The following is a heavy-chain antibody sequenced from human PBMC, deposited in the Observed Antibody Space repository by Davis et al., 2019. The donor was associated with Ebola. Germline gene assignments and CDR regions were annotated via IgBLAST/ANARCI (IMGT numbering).Heavy chain of an antibody. D-gene: IGHD6-6*01. V-gene: IGHV4-34*01. Sequence: PSETLSLTCAFYGGSFSDYYWNWIRQPPGKGLEWIGEIRQDGDTNFNPALRSRVTLSVDTSKNQVSLTLKSLTAAETAIYFCATLPRYSSSYPVYWGQGSLVTVSS. CDR3: ATLPRYSSSYPVY. CDR1: GGSFSDYY. J-gene: IGHJ4*02. CDR2: IRQDGDT.